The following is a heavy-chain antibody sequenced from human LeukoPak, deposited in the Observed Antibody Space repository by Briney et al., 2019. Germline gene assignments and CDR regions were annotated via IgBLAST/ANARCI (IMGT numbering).Heavy chain of an antibody. J-gene: IGHJ4*02. CDR3: TKDRRGPAAGTWYFDS. CDR1: GFTFSSTT. CDR2: ITAIDGRT. V-gene: IGHV3-23*01. D-gene: IGHD6-13*01. Sequence: GGSLRLSCVASGFTFSSTTMGWVRQAPGRGLEGVSSITAIDGRTYYADSVRGRFTISRDNSKNPVYLQLNSLRAGDTAIYYCTKDRRGPAAGTWYFDSWGQGTLVTVSS.